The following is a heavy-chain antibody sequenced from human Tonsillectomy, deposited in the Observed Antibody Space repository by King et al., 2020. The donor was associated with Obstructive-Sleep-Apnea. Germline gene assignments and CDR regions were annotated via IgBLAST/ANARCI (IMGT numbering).Heavy chain of an antibody. D-gene: IGHD6-19*01. Sequence: VQLQESGPGLVKPSETLSLTCAVSGGSISSHYWSWIRQPPGKGLEWIGYINYSGSTNYNPSLKRRVTISLDKSKNQFSLRLRSVTAADTAVYYCARLRSVAGTRTPSFDVWGQGPLVTVSS. V-gene: IGHV4-59*08. CDR1: GGSISSHY. CDR2: INYSGST. CDR3: ARLRSVAGTRTPSFDV. J-gene: IGHJ3*01.